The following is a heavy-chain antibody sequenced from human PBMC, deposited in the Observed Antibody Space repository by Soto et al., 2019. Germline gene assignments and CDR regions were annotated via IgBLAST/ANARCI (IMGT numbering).Heavy chain of an antibody. CDR1: GYSFTDYG. D-gene: IGHD1-7*01. V-gene: IGHV1-18*01. J-gene: IGHJ4*02. Sequence: QVQLVQSGAEVKKPGASVKVSCKASGYSFTDYGFTWVRQAPGQGLEWMGWVNTYKGNTNYAQKFQGRVTMTTDTHTSTDYMELRGLRYDDTALYYCARERGNYMYFDYWGQGTLVTVSS. CDR2: VNTYKGNT. CDR3: ARERGNYMYFDY.